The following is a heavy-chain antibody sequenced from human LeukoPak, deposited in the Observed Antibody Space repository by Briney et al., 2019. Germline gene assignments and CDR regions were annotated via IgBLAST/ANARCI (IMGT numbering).Heavy chain of an antibody. V-gene: IGHV4-59*08. Sequence: SETLSLTRILSGDPNSTYYCNWIRQPPGKGLEWIGYIHYSGITDYNPSLESRVTISLDTSKNQCSLKLSSVTDADTAVYYCARHSTGGVGFDSWGQGTLVSVSS. D-gene: IGHD7-27*01. CDR2: IHYSGIT. J-gene: IGHJ4*02. CDR3: ARHSTGGVGFDS. CDR1: GDPNSTYY.